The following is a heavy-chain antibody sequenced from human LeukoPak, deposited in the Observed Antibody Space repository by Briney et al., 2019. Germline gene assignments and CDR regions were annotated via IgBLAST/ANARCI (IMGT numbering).Heavy chain of an antibody. Sequence: GASVKVSCKASGYTFTSYYIHWVRQAPGQGLECMGIINPSGGSTSYAQKFQGRVIITRDMPTSTVYMELSSLRSEDTAVYYCARGGVGATTYVWFDPWGQGPLVTVSS. J-gene: IGHJ5*02. CDR1: GYTFTSYY. CDR2: INPSGGST. CDR3: ARGGVGATTYVWFDP. V-gene: IGHV1-46*01. D-gene: IGHD1-26*01.